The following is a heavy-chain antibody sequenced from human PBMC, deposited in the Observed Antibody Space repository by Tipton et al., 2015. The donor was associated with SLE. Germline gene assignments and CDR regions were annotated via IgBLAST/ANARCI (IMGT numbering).Heavy chain of an antibody. CDR2: VYHSGST. V-gene: IGHV4-39*07. J-gene: IGHJ5*02. CDR1: GGSISSYY. CDR3: ARENSRYYGSGNNWFDP. D-gene: IGHD3-10*01. Sequence: TLSLTCTVSGGSISSYYWGWIRQPPGKGLEWIGSVYHSGSTNYNPSLKSRVTISVDKSKNQFSLKLNSVTAADTAVYYCARENSRYYGSGNNWFDPWGQGTLVTVSS.